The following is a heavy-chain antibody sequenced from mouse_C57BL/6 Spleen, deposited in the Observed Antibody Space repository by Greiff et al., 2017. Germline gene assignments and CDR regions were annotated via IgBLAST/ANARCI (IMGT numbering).Heavy chain of an antibody. V-gene: IGHV2-2*01. CDR1: GFSLPSYG. J-gene: IGHJ4*01. CDR3: ASPLDYYGSSYGYYAMDY. Sequence: VKLVESGPGLVQPSQSLSITCTVSGFSLPSYGVHWVRQSPGTGLEWLGVIWSGGGTDYNAAFIPKLSITKDNSKSQVFFKMNSLQADDTAIYYCASPLDYYGSSYGYYAMDYWGQGTSVTVSS. D-gene: IGHD1-1*01. CDR2: IWSGGGT.